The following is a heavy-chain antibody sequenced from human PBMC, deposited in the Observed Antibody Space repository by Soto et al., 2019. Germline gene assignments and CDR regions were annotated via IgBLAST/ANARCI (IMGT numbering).Heavy chain of an antibody. D-gene: IGHD1-20*01. CDR3: ARGPNWNYYYYGVDV. Sequence: SETLSLSSSVSGGSSSDLALSWFRQCPVKGLEWIGHAHTRGSTNYNPSLQSRVSMSKDTSKNQFSLSLNSVTAADTAVYYCARGPNWNYYYYGVDVWGQGTTVTVS. J-gene: IGHJ6*02. CDR1: GGSSSDLA. V-gene: IGHV4-4*07. CDR2: AHTRGST.